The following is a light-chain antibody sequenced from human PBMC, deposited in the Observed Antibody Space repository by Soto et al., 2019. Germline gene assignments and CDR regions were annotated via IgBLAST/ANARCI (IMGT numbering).Light chain of an antibody. V-gene: IGLV2-23*01. Sequence: QSALTQPASVSGSPGQSITISCTGTSSDVGSYNLVSWYQQHPGKAPKLMIYEDNKRPSGVSNRFSGSKSGNTASLTISGLQAEDEADDYCCSYAGSVVFGGGTKLTVL. J-gene: IGLJ2*01. CDR2: EDN. CDR3: CSYAGSVV. CDR1: SSDVGSYNL.